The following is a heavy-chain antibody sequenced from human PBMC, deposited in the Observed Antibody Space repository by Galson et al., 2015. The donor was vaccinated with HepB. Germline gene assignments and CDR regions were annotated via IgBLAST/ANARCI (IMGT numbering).Heavy chain of an antibody. CDR3: ARDRCSSTSCYFDY. J-gene: IGHJ4*02. V-gene: IGHV3-33*01. CDR2: IWYDGSSK. Sequence: SLRLSCAASGFTFSSYGMHWVRQAPGKGLEWVAVIWYDGSSKYYADSVKGRFTISRDNSKNTLYLQMNSLRAEDTAVYYCARDRCSSTSCYFDYWGQGTLVTVSS. D-gene: IGHD2-2*01. CDR1: GFTFSSYG.